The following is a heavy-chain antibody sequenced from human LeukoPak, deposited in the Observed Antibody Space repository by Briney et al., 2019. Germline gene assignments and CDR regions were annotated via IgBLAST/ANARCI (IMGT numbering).Heavy chain of an antibody. CDR3: AKDGYYDSSGYFDY. J-gene: IGHJ4*02. Sequence: QPGGSLRLSRAASGFTFYDYAMHWVRQAPGKRLEWVSGISWYCGSIGYADYVKGRFTISRDNAKNSMYLQMNSLRAEDTALYYCAKDGYYDSSGYFDYWGQGTLVTVSS. CDR2: ISWYCGSI. CDR1: GFTFYDYA. D-gene: IGHD3-22*01. V-gene: IGHV3-9*01.